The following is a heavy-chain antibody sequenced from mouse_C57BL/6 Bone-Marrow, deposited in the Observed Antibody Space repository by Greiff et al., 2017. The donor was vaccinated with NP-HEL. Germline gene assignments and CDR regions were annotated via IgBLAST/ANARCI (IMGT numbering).Heavy chain of an antibody. J-gene: IGHJ3*01. Sequence: QVQLQQSGAELAKPGASVKLSCKASGYTFTSYWMHWVKQRPGQGLEWIGYINPSSGYTKYNQKFKGKATLTADKSSSTAYMQLSSLTYEDSAVYYCARSAFTTGVAEGFAYWGQGTLVTVSA. CDR2: INPSSGYT. CDR3: ARSAFTTGVAEGFAY. V-gene: IGHV1-7*01. D-gene: IGHD1-1*01. CDR1: GYTFTSYW.